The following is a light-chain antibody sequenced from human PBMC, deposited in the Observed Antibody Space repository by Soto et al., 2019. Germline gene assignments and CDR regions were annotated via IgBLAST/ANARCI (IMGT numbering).Light chain of an antibody. CDR2: SND. CDR3: AVWDDSLNGWV. CDR1: ISNIGTNA. Sequence: QSVLTQPPSASGTPGQRVTISCSGSISNIGTNAVNWCQQLPGTAPRLLIYSNDQRPPGVPDRFSGSKSGTSASLGISGLQSEDEADYFCAVWDDSLNGWVFGGGTKVTVL. V-gene: IGLV1-44*01. J-gene: IGLJ3*02.